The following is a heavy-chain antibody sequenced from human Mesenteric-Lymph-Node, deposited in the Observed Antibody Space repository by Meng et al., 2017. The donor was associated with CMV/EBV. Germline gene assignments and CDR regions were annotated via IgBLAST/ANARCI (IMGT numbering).Heavy chain of an antibody. Sequence: ASVKVSCKASGYTLTSYAISWVRQAPGQGLEWMGCMYAYNGNTKYAQKFQGRVTMTTDTSTSTAYMELRSLRSDDTAVYYCARRIIVGADWGGAFDYWGQGTLVTVSS. CDR1: GYTLTSYA. D-gene: IGHD1-26*01. V-gene: IGHV1-18*01. CDR3: ARRIIVGADWGGAFDY. CDR2: MYAYNGNT. J-gene: IGHJ4*02.